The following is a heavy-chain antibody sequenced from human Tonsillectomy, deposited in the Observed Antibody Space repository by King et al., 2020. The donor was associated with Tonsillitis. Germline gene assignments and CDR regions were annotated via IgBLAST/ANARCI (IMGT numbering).Heavy chain of an antibody. D-gene: IGHD2-15*01. J-gene: IGHJ4*02. CDR2: IKEDGSEK. V-gene: IGHV3-7*01. Sequence: QLVQSGGGLVQPGGSLRLSCEASGFTFSNYWMTWVRQAPGRGLEWVANIKEDGSEKNYVDSVKGRFTISRDNAKNSLYLQMNSLRAEDTAVFYCVRGGSEYDSWGRGTLVTVSS. CDR1: GFTFSNYW. CDR3: VRGGSEYDS.